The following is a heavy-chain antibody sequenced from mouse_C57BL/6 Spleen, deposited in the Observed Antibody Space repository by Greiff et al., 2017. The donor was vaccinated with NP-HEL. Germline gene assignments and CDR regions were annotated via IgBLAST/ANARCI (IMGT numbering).Heavy chain of an antibody. D-gene: IGHD1-1*01. J-gene: IGHJ1*03. Sequence: VQLQQSGAELARPGASVKLSCKASGYTFTSYGISWVKQRTGQGLEWIGEIYPRSGNTYYNEKFKGKATLTADKSSSTAYMELSSLTSEDSAVYFCARYYYGSSDWYFDVWGTGTTVTVSS. CDR3: ARYYYGSSDWYFDV. V-gene: IGHV1-81*01. CDR1: GYTFTSYG. CDR2: IYPRSGNT.